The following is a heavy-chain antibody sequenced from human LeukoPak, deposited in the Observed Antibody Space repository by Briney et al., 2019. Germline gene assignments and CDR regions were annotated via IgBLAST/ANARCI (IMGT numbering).Heavy chain of an antibody. CDR2: MNPNSGNT. CDR3: ARTLGIAAAGDDY. J-gene: IGHJ4*02. V-gene: IGHV1-8*01. D-gene: IGHD6-13*01. Sequence: ASVTVSCTASGYTFTSYDINWVRQATGQGLEWMGWMNPNSGNTGYAQKFQGRVTMTRNTSISTAYMELSSLRSEDTAVYYCARTLGIAAAGDDYWGQGTLVTVSS. CDR1: GYTFTSYD.